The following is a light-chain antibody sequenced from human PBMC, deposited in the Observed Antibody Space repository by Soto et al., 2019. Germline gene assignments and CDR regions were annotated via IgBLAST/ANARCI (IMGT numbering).Light chain of an antibody. CDR2: DDN. CDR1: NIGSKS. J-gene: IGLJ1*01. Sequence: SYELTQPPSVSVAPGQTARISCGGNNIGSKSVPWFQQKPGQAPVLVVYDDNDRPSGIPERFSGSNSGNTATLTISRVEAGDEADYYCQVWDSSSDHFVFGTGTKLTVL. V-gene: IGLV3-21*02. CDR3: QVWDSSSDHFV.